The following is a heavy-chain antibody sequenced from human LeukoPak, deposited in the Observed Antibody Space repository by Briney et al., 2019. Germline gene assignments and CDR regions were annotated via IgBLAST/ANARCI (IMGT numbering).Heavy chain of an antibody. J-gene: IGHJ6*02. V-gene: IGHV3-53*01. CDR2: IYSGGST. D-gene: IGHD6-13*01. CDR1: GFTVSSNY. Sequence: GGSLRLSCAASGFTVSSNYTSWVRQAPGKGLEWVSVIYSGGSTYYADSVKGRFTISRDNSKNTLYLQMNSLRAEDTAVYYCARDGSSSWVSYYYGMDVWGQGTTATVSS. CDR3: ARDGSSSWVSYYYGMDV.